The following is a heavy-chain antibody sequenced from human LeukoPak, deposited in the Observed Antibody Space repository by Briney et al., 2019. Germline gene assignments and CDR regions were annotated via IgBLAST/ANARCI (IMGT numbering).Heavy chain of an antibody. CDR2: INPSGGST. V-gene: IGHV1-46*01. CDR3: AGARYNWNYGDY. J-gene: IGHJ4*02. Sequence: ASVKVSCKASGYTFTSYYMHWVRQAPGQGLEWMGIINPSGGSTSYAQKFQGRVTMTRDTSTSTVYMELSSLRSEDTAVYYCAGARYNWNYGDYWGQGTLVTVSP. D-gene: IGHD1-20*01. CDR1: GYTFTSYY.